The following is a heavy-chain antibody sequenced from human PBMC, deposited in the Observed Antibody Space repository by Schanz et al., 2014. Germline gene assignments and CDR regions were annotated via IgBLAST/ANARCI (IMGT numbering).Heavy chain of an antibody. CDR2: INPSSGTT. D-gene: IGHD2-2*01. CDR3: ARGGFFDSTSFDS. J-gene: IGHJ4*02. V-gene: IGHV1-46*03. CDR1: GYSFTTYG. Sequence: QVQLVQSAPEVKKPGASVKVSCKASGYSFTTYGLNWVRQAPGQGLEWMGKINPSSGTTRIAQNFQGRLTVTRDTSTSTVNMELSSLRSEDTAVYYCARGGFFDSTSFDSWGQGTLXTVSS.